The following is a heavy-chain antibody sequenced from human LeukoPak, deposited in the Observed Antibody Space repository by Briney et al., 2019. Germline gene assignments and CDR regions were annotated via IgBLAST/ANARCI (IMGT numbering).Heavy chain of an antibody. CDR2: ISIFSSTI. V-gene: IGHV3-48*01. CDR1: GFTFSIYH. CDR3: ARTDERELDY. D-gene: IGHD1-26*01. Sequence: GGSLRLSSAASGFTFSIYHMNCVRQAPGKGLEWVSYISIFSSTIYYADSVKGRFTISRDDANSLVYLQMNSLRAEDAAVYYCARTDERELDYWGQGTLVTVSS. J-gene: IGHJ4*02.